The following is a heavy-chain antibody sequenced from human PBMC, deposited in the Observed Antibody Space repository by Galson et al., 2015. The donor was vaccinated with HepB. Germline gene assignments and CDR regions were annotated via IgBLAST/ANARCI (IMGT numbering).Heavy chain of an antibody. CDR2: ISPYNSNT. CDR1: GYTFNIYG. J-gene: IGHJ6*03. Sequence: SVKDSCKASGYTFNIYGISWVRQAPGQGLEWMGWISPYNSNTKYAQTVQDRVTMTTDTSTSTAYMELRGLRSDDTALYYCARDDPTKSYYMDVWGKGTTVTVSS. CDR3: ARDDPTKSYYMDV. V-gene: IGHV1-18*01.